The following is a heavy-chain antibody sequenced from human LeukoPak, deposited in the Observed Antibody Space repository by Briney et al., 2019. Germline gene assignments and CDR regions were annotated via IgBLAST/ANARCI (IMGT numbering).Heavy chain of an antibody. Sequence: SETLSLTCAVYGGSFSGYYWSWIRQPPGKGLEWIGEINHSGSTNYNPSLKSRVTISVDTSKNQFSLKLSSVTAADTAVYYCARGPRYYYMDVWGKGTTVTVSS. J-gene: IGHJ6*03. CDR1: GGSFSGYY. CDR2: INHSGST. CDR3: ARGPRYYYMDV. V-gene: IGHV4-34*01.